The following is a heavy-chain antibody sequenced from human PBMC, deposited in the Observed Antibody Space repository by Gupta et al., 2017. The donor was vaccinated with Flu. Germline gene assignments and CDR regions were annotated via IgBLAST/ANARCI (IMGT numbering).Heavy chain of an antibody. D-gene: IGHD3-10*01. J-gene: IGHJ2*01. CDR3: ARGFLRGDNRNWYFDL. CDR2: IYSGGST. CDR1: GFTVSSNY. V-gene: IGHV3-66*02. Sequence: EVQLVESGGGLVQPGGSLRLSCAASGFTVSSNYMSWVRQAPGKGLEWVSVIYSGGSTYYADSVKGRFTISRDNSKNTLYLQMNSLRAEDTAVYYCARGFLRGDNRNWYFDLWGRGTLVTVSS.